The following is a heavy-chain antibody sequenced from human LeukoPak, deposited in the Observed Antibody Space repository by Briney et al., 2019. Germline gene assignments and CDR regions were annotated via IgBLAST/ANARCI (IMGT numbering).Heavy chain of an antibody. CDR2: INTDGSST. V-gene: IGHV3-74*01. J-gene: IGHJ4*02. CDR1: GFTFSSYW. Sequence: PGGSLRLSCAASGFTFSSYWMHWVRQAPGKGLVWVSRINTDGSSTNYADSVKGRFTISRDDAKNTLYLQMNSLRAEDTAVYYCARDNARGTARDYWGQGTLVTVSS. CDR3: ARDNARGTARDY. D-gene: IGHD1/OR15-1a*01.